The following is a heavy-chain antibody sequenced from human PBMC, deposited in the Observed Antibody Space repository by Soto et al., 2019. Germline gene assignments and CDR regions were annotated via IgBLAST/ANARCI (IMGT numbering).Heavy chain of an antibody. V-gene: IGHV1-18*01. CDR3: ACGSYLGR. Sequence: ASVKVSCKASGYTFTSYGISWVRQAPGQGLEWMGWISANNGMTKYDQKFQGRVTMTRDTSTSTAYMELSSLRSDDTAVYYCACGSYLGRWGQGTLVTVSP. J-gene: IGHJ4*02. D-gene: IGHD1-26*01. CDR1: GYTFTSYG. CDR2: ISANNGMT.